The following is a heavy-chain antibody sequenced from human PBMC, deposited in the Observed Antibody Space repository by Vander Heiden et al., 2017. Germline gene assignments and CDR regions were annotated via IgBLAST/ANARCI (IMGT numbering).Heavy chain of an antibody. Sequence: EVQLLESGGGLVQPGGSLRLSCAASGFTFSSYAISWVRQAPGKGLEWVSATSGSGGSTYYADSVKGRFTISRDNSKNTLYLQMNSLRAEDTAVYYCAKDLTMIVVDGGFDYWGQGTLVTVSS. CDR2: TSGSGGST. CDR1: GFTFSSYA. D-gene: IGHD3-22*01. J-gene: IGHJ4*02. CDR3: AKDLTMIVVDGGFDY. V-gene: IGHV3-23*01.